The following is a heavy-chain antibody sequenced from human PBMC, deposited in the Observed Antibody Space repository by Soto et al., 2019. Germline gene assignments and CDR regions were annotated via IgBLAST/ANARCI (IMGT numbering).Heavy chain of an antibody. CDR1: GYTCTRYS. CDR3: AGEPNGASNYGMAV. J-gene: IGHJ6*01. V-gene: IGHV1-46*01. Sequence: ASVKVSFKASGYTCTRYSRHWGRQAPGQGLEWMGIINPSGGSTSYAQKFQGRVTMTRDTSTSTVYMELSSLRSEDTAVYYCAGEPNGASNYGMAVWGQGTTVIVAS. CDR2: INPSGGST. D-gene: IGHD4-17*01.